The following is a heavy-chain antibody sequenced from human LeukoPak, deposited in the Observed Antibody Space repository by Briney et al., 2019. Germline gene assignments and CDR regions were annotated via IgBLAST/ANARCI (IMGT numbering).Heavy chain of an antibody. J-gene: IGHJ4*02. CDR3: ARRSDDYDSSAYYH. D-gene: IGHD3-22*01. Sequence: SVKVSCKASGGTFSGYAISWVRQAPGQGLEWMGGIIPIFGTANYAQKFQGRVTMTMDPSISTAYMELSSLRSEDTAVYYCARRSDDYDSSAYYHWGQGTLVTVSS. CDR2: IIPIFGTA. CDR1: GGTFSGYA. V-gene: IGHV1-69*05.